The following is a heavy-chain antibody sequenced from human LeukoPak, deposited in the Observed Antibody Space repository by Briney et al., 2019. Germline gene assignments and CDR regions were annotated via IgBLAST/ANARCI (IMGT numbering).Heavy chain of an antibody. J-gene: IGHJ3*02. CDR3: PRIPRGVGAFDI. Sequence: SQTLALTGTGSVGSVDSSSWYWGWIRQPPGKELEWIGSIYYSGSTYYNPSLKSRVTISVDTSKNQFSLKLSSVAAADTAVYYCPRIPRGVGAFDIWGQGTMVTVSS. D-gene: IGHD2-21*01. CDR2: IYYSGST. CDR1: VGSVDSSSWY. V-gene: IGHV4-39*01.